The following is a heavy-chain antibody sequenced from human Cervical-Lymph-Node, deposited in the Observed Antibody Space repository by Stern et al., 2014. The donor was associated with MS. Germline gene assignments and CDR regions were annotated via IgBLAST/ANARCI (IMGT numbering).Heavy chain of an antibody. CDR1: GYTFTGYY. V-gene: IGHV1-2*02. J-gene: IGHJ6*02. CDR2: INVNSGGT. CDR3: AREKGSTVGASLGLDV. D-gene: IGHD1-26*01. Sequence: VQLLESGAEVKKPGASVKVSCKASGYTFTGYYTHWVRQAPGQGLEWMGWINVNSGGTNYAQKFQGRVTMTRDTSITTAYMELSSLRSDDMAVYYCAREKGSTVGASLGLDVWGQGTTVTVSS.